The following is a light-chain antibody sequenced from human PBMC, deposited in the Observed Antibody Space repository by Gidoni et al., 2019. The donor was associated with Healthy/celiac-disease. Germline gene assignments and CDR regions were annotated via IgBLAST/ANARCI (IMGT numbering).Light chain of an antibody. CDR2: AAS. Sequence: DIQLTQSPSFLSASVGDRVTITCRASQGISSYLAWYQQNPGKAPKLLIDAASTLQSGGPSRFSGSGSGTEFTLTISSLQPEDFATYYCQQLNSYPWLTFGGGTKVEIK. J-gene: IGKJ4*01. CDR1: QGISSY. CDR3: QQLNSYPWLT. V-gene: IGKV1-9*01.